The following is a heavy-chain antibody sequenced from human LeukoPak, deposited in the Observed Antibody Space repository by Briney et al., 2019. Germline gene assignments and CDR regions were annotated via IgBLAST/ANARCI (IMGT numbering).Heavy chain of an antibody. Sequence: GASVKVSCKASGGTFSSYAISWVRQAPGQGLEWMGWISAYNGNTNYTQKLQGRVTMTTDTSTSTAYMELSSLRSEDTAVYYCARYYDSSGDGSKDYYGMDVWGQGTTVTVSS. CDR1: GGTFSSYA. V-gene: IGHV1-18*01. D-gene: IGHD3-22*01. CDR2: ISAYNGNT. CDR3: ARYYDSSGDGSKDYYGMDV. J-gene: IGHJ6*02.